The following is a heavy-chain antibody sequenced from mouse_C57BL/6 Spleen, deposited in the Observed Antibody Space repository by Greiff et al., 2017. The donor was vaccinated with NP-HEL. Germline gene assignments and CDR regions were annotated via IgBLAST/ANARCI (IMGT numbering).Heavy chain of an antibody. CDR1: GFTFSDYY. Sequence: EVQGVESGGGLVQPGGSLKLSCAASGFTFSDYYMYWVRQTPEKRLEWVAYISNGGGSTYYPDTVKGRFTISRDNAKNTLYLQMSRLKSEDTAMYYCARLYGYDWYFDVWGTGTTVTVSS. CDR2: ISNGGGST. D-gene: IGHD2-2*01. V-gene: IGHV5-12*01. CDR3: ARLYGYDWYFDV. J-gene: IGHJ1*03.